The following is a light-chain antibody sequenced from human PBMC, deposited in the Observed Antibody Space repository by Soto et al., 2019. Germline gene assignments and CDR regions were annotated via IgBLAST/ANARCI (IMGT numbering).Light chain of an antibody. CDR3: KSYDRRLTTFV. CDR2: GDN. Sequence: SALTQPPSVSGAPGQRVAISCTGSSSNIGAEYDVHWYQQLPGTAPKRLIYGDNNRPSGVPDRFSGSKSGTSASLAITGLQPENEADYYCKSYDRRLTTFVFGTGTKVTVL. V-gene: IGLV1-40*01. CDR1: SSNIGAEYD. J-gene: IGLJ1*01.